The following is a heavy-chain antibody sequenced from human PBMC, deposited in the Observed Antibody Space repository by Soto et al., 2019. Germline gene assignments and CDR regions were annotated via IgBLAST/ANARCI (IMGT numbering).Heavy chain of an antibody. V-gene: IGHV2-5*01. Sequence: QITLKESGPTLVNPTQTLTLTCTFSGFSLKTGGAGVGWLRQPPGKALEWLAVIYWNEDKRYSPSLKTRLTITTDTSNNQAVLTMTNMDPVDTATYYCAHRGYGDYPRDNWFDPWGQGTLVIVSS. J-gene: IGHJ5*02. CDR2: IYWNEDK. D-gene: IGHD4-17*01. CDR3: AHRGYGDYPRDNWFDP. CDR1: GFSLKTGGAG.